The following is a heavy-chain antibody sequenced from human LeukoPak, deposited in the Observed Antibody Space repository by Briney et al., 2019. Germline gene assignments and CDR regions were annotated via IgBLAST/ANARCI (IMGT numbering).Heavy chain of an antibody. D-gene: IGHD6-13*01. CDR1: GGSMIRTDYY. CDR3: ARERGAAAVNPFDY. CDR2: IYHSGST. V-gene: IGHV4-39*07. J-gene: IGHJ4*02. Sequence: SETLSLTCTVSGGSMIRTDYYWGWIRQPPGKGLEWIGSIYHSGSTYYNPSLESRVSVSVDTSKSQFSLRLSSVTAADTAVYYCARERGAAAVNPFDYWGQGTLVTVSS.